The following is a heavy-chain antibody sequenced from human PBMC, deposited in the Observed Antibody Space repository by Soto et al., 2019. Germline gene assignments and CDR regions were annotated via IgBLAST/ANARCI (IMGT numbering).Heavy chain of an antibody. CDR3: AREGITMVRGVIYYYGMDV. V-gene: IGHV3-53*01. CDR1: GFTVSSNY. J-gene: IGHJ6*02. D-gene: IGHD3-10*01. Sequence: EVQLVESGGGLIQPGGSLRLSCAASGFTVSSNYMSWVRQAPGKGLEWVSVIYSGGSTYYADSVKGRFTISRDNSKNTLYLQMNSLRAEDMAVYYCAREGITMVRGVIYYYGMDVWGQGTTVTVSS. CDR2: IYSGGST.